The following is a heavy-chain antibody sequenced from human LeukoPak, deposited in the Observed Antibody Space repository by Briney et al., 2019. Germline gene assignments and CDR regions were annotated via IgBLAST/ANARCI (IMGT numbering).Heavy chain of an antibody. CDR2: IWYDGNNK. CDR3: AKDQNSGYYFDY. J-gene: IGHJ4*02. V-gene: IGHV3-33*06. Sequence: GGSLRLSCTASGFTFSSYGMHWVRQAPRKGLEWVAVIWYDGNNKNYADSVKGRFTISRDNSKNTLYLQMNSLRAADTAVYYCAKDQNSGYYFDYWGQGTLVTVSS. CDR1: GFTFSSYG. D-gene: IGHD3-22*01.